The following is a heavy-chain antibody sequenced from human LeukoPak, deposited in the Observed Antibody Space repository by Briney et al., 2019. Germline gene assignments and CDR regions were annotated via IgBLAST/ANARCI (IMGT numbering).Heavy chain of an antibody. J-gene: IGHJ5*02. CDR3: AKDPYYYGSGTTGGWFDP. CDR1: GFTFSSYS. Sequence: GGSLRLSCAASGFTFSSYSMNWVRQAPGKGLEWVSSISSSSSYIYYADSVKGRFTISRDNAKNSLYLQMNSLRAEDTAVYYCAKDPYYYGSGTTGGWFDPWGQGTLVTVSS. CDR2: ISSSSSYI. D-gene: IGHD3-10*01. V-gene: IGHV3-21*01.